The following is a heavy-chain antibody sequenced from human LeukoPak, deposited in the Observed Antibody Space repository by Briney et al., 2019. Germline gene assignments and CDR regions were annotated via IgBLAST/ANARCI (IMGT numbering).Heavy chain of an antibody. V-gene: IGHV1-69*04. CDR2: IIPILGIA. J-gene: IGHJ4*02. CDR1: GGTFSSYA. Sequence: ASVKVSCKSSGGTFSSYAISWVRQAPGQGLEWMGRIIPILGIANYAQKFQGRVTITADKSTSTAYMELSSLRSEDTAVYYCAAREYYYDSSGYPIDYWGQGTLVTVSS. CDR3: AAREYYYDSSGYPIDY. D-gene: IGHD3-22*01.